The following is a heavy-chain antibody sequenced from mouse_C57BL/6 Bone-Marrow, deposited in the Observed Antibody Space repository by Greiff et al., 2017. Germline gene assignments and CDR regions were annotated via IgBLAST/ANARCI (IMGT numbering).Heavy chain of an antibody. Sequence: EVQLVESGGGLVQPGGSLKLSCAASGFTFSDYYMYWVRQTPEKRLEWVAYISNGGGSTYYPDTVKGRFTISRDNAKNTLYLQMSRLKSEDTAMYYCASSTVYYAMDYWGQGTSVTVSS. CDR3: ASSTVYYAMDY. V-gene: IGHV5-12*01. CDR2: ISNGGGST. CDR1: GFTFSDYY. J-gene: IGHJ4*01. D-gene: IGHD1-1*01.